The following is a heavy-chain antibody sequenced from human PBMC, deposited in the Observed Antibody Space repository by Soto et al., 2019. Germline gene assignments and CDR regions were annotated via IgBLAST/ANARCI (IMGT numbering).Heavy chain of an antibody. J-gene: IGHJ4*02. V-gene: IGHV3-30*18. D-gene: IGHD3-10*01. CDR1: GFTFSSYG. CDR3: AKDPYGSGSSPPWNY. Sequence: GGSLRLSCAASGFTFSSYGMHWVRQAPGKGLEWVAVISYDGSNKYYADSVKGRFTISRDNSKNTLYLQMNSLRAEDTAVYYCAKDPYGSGSSPPWNYWGQGTLVTVSS. CDR2: ISYDGSNK.